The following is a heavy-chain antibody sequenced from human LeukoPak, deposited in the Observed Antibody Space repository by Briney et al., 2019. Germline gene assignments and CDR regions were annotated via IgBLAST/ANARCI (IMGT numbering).Heavy chain of an antibody. CDR1: GFIFSNYV. Sequence: GGSLRLSCAASGFIFSNYVMQWVRQAPGKGLVWVSRINSDGSDKRYVDSVKGRFTISRDNAKNTLSLQMSILRVEDTAVYYCVRDKDGYDYWGQGTLVTVSS. CDR2: INSDGSDK. D-gene: IGHD5-24*01. J-gene: IGHJ4*02. CDR3: VRDKDGYDY. V-gene: IGHV3-74*01.